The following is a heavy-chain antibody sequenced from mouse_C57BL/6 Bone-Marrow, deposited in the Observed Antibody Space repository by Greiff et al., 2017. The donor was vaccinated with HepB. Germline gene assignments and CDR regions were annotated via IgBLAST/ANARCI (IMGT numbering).Heavy chain of an antibody. D-gene: IGHD3-2*02. V-gene: IGHV1-26*01. CDR1: GYTFTDYY. J-gene: IGHJ4*01. Sequence: EVQLQQSGPELVKPGASVKISCKASGYTFTDYYMNWVKQSHGKSLEWIGDINPNNGGTSYNQKFKGKATLTVDKSSSTAYMELRSLTSEDSAVYYGARRDSSGYLYYAMDYWGQGTSVTVSS. CDR2: INPNNGGT. CDR3: ARRDSSGYLYYAMDY.